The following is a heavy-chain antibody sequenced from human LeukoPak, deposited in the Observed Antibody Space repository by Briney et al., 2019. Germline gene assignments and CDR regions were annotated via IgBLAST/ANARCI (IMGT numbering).Heavy chain of an antibody. D-gene: IGHD4-17*01. V-gene: IGHV3-33*01. CDR3: AREMNYGDYFDY. CDR2: IWYDGSKK. Sequence: GGSLRLSCAASGFTFSTYVMRWVRQAPGKGLEWVAVIWYDGSKKDYGDSVKGRFTISRDNSKNTLYLQMNSLRAEDTAVYYCAREMNYGDYFDYWGQGTLVTVSS. J-gene: IGHJ4*02. CDR1: GFTFSTYV.